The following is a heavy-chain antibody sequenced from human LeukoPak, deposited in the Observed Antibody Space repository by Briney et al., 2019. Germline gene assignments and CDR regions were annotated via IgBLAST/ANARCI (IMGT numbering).Heavy chain of an antibody. CDR2: IYYSGST. J-gene: IGHJ5*02. CDR1: GGSISSGGYY. D-gene: IGHD3-22*01. CDR3: ARGGRSGYPTDNWYDP. Sequence: PSQTLSLTCTVSGGSISSGGYYWSWIRQPPGKGLEWIGYIYYSGSTYYNPSLKSRVTISVDTSKNQFSLKLSSVTAADTAVYYCARGGRSGYPTDNWYDPWGQGTLVTVSS. V-gene: IGHV4-30-4*01.